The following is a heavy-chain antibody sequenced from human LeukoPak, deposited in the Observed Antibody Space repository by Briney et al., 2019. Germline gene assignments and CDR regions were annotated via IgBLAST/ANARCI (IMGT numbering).Heavy chain of an antibody. CDR2: ISGSGGST. CDR3: AKDPYSSGWSRIFDY. D-gene: IGHD6-19*01. CDR1: GFTFSSTY. J-gene: IGHJ4*02. Sequence: PGGSLRLSCAASGFTFSSTYMSWVRQAPGKGLEWVSPISGSGGSTYYADSVKGRFTISRDNSKNTLYLQMNSLRAEDTAVYYCAKDPYSSGWSRIFDYWGQGTLLTVSS. V-gene: IGHV3-23*01.